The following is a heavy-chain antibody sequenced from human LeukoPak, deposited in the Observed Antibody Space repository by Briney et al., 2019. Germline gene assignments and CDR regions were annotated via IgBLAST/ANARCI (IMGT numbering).Heavy chain of an antibody. V-gene: IGHV3-30*01. Sequence: SVKGRFTISRDNSKNTLYLQMNSLRSDDTAVYYCARAGDILTGYYIDYWGQGTLVTVSS. J-gene: IGHJ4*02. CDR3: ARAGDILTGYYIDY. D-gene: IGHD3-9*01.